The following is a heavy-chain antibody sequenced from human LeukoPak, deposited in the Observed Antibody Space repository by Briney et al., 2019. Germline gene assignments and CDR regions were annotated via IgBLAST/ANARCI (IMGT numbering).Heavy chain of an antibody. CDR1: GFIFSSYG. Sequence: PGGSLRLSCVASGFIFSSYGMHWVRQASGKGLEWVGHIRSKANSYATAYVASVNGRFTISRDDSKNTAYLQMNSLKTEDTAVYYCSRQWDYGDYHFDYWGQGTLVTVSS. CDR2: IRSKANSYAT. CDR3: SRQWDYGDYHFDY. J-gene: IGHJ4*02. V-gene: IGHV3-73*01. D-gene: IGHD4-17*01.